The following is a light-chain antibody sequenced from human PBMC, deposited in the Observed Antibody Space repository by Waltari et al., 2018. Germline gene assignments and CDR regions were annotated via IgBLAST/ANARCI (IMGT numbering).Light chain of an antibody. CDR2: DVN. V-gene: IGLV2-14*03. Sequence: QSALTQPASMSGSPGQLITISCTGSNRDIGRYNYVSWSQQYPGKAPKVLIYDVNKRPSGASDRFSGSKSGNTASLTISGLQAEDEADYYCSSYTLDIKMIFGGGTKLTVL. CDR1: NRDIGRYNY. CDR3: SSYTLDIKMI. J-gene: IGLJ2*01.